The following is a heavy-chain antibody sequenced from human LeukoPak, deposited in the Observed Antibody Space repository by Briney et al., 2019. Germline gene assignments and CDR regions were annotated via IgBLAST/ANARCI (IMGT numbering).Heavy chain of an antibody. CDR3: ARLHGYYGSGSYYTWYYFDN. J-gene: IGHJ4*02. V-gene: IGHV1-2*06. CDR1: GYTFPGYY. D-gene: IGHD3-10*01. Sequence: GASVKVSCKASGYTFPGYYMHWVRLAPGQGLEWMGRINPNSGGTNYAQKFQGRVTMTRDTSISTAYMELSRLRSDDTAVYYCARLHGYYGSGSYYTWYYFDNWGQGILVTVSS. CDR2: INPNSGGT.